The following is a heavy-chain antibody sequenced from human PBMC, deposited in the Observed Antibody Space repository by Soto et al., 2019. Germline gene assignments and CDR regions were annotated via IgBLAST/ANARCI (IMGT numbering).Heavy chain of an antibody. CDR3: ARVKEDDYGDYFDY. D-gene: IGHD4-17*01. J-gene: IGHJ4*02. Sequence: PGGSLRLSCSASGFTFSSYSMNWVRQAPGKGLEWVSLISSSSSYIYYADSVKGRFTISRDNAKSSLYLQMNSLRAEDTAVYYCARVKEDDYGDYFDYRGQGTLVTVSS. CDR2: ISSSSSYI. V-gene: IGHV3-21*01. CDR1: GFTFSSYS.